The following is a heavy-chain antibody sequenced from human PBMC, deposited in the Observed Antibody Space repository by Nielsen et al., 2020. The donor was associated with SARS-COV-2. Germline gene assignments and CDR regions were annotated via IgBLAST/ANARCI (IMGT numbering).Heavy chain of an antibody. CDR3: ATPFFSGNFPGDPFDS. CDR2: IYSSGTT. D-gene: IGHD1-26*01. J-gene: IGHJ4*02. V-gene: IGHV4-39*01. Sequence: SETLSLTCTVSGGSIRTSSHSWGWIRHPPGKVLEWIGTIYSSGTTYYGPSLRSRVTISIDRFKNRFSLRLSSVTAADTATYYCATPFFSGNFPGDPFDSWGQGTLVTVSS. CDR1: GGSIRTSSHS.